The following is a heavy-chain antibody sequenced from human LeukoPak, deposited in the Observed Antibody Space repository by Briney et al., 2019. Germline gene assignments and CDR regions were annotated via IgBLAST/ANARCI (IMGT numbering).Heavy chain of an antibody. J-gene: IGHJ4*02. CDR1: GVSFDDYY. Sequence: PSETLSLSCAVSGVSFDDYYWSWVRQTPGKGLEWIGEINHSGYTNDSPSLKSRVTLSIDTSRKQFSLNLRSVTVADAGIYYCTRMTTGHDYWGQGTLVTVSS. D-gene: IGHD4-17*01. CDR3: TRMTTGHDY. CDR2: INHSGYT. V-gene: IGHV4-34*01.